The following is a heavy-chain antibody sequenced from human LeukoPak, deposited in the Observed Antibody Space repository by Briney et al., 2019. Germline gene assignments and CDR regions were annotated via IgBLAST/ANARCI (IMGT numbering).Heavy chain of an antibody. CDR1: GFTFSSYA. V-gene: IGHV3-23*01. CDR3: AGSLAYCGGDCRLGDY. CDR2: ISGSGGST. D-gene: IGHD2-21*02. Sequence: GGSLRLSCAASGFTFSSYAMSWVRQAPGKGLEWVSAISGSGGSTYYADSVKGRFTISRDNSKNTLYLQMNSLRAEDTAVYYCAGSLAYCGGDCRLGDYWGQGTLVTVSS. J-gene: IGHJ4*02.